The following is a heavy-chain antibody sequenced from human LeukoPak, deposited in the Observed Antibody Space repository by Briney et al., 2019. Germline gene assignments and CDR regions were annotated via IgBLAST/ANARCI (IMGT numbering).Heavy chain of an antibody. CDR2: IYTGDTT. V-gene: IGHV3-66*01. CDR1: GFTVTSNH. CDR3: ARDSSSYFFDY. D-gene: IGHD6-6*01. Sequence: VGSLRLSCAASGFTVTSNHMNWVRPAPGKGLEWVSIIYTGDTTHYPDSVKDRFTISRDDSINPLYLQMNSLRAEDTAVYYCARDSSSYFFDYWGQGTLVTV. J-gene: IGHJ4*02.